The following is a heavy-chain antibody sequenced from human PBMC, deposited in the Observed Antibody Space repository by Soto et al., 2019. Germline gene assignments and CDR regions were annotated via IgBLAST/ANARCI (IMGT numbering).Heavy chain of an antibody. CDR3: AVVPFSSGYYTGPPAYYYYGMDV. Sequence: ASVKVSCKASGYTFTSYYMHWVRQAPGQGLEWMGIINPSGGSTSYAQKFQGRVTMTRDTSTSTVYMDLSCLRSEDTAVYYCAVVPFSSGYYTGPPAYYYYGMDVWGQGTTVTVSS. CDR1: GYTFTSYY. J-gene: IGHJ6*02. V-gene: IGHV1-46*03. D-gene: IGHD3-3*01. CDR2: INPSGGST.